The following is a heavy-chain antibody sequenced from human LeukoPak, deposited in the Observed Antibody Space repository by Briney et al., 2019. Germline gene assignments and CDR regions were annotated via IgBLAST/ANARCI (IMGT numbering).Heavy chain of an antibody. D-gene: IGHD3-22*01. CDR1: GFTFSSYA. Sequence: GGSLRLSCAASGFTFSSYAMHWVRQAPGKGLECLAVISFDGSNKYYADSVKGRFTISRDNSKSTLYLQMNSLRREDTAEYYCARAEYDRSGSIYYYYGMDIWGQGTTVTVSS. CDR3: ARAEYDRSGSIYYYYGMDI. V-gene: IGHV3-30-3*01. J-gene: IGHJ6*02. CDR2: ISFDGSNK.